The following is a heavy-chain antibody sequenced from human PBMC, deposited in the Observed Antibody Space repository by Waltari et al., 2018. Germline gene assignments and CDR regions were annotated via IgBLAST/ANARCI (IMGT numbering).Heavy chain of an antibody. Sequence: EVQLVESGGGLVQPGRSLRLSCAASGFTFDDYAMPWVRQAPGKGLEWVSGISWNSGSIGYADSVKGRFTISRDNAKNSLYLQMNSLRAEDMALYYCAKESTVQGAFDIWGQGTMVTVSS. J-gene: IGHJ3*02. CDR2: ISWNSGSI. CDR1: GFTFDDYA. D-gene: IGHD4-17*01. CDR3: AKESTVQGAFDI. V-gene: IGHV3-9*03.